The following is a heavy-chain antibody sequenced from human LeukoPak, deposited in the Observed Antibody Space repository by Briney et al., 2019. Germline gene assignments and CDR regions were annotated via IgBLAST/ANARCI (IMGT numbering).Heavy chain of an antibody. CDR1: GFTFRRYA. CDR3: AKTTTGYSSGRFPGWPVDY. CDR2: LFRSAGST. D-gene: IGHD6-19*01. J-gene: IGHJ4*02. Sequence: GGSLRLFCAASGFTFRRYALHWVRGAPGKGLEWVSGLFRSAGSTHYADSVKGRFTISRDNSKNTVYLQMNSLRAEDTAVYYCAKTTTGYSSGRFPGWPVDYWGQGTLVTVSS. V-gene: IGHV3-23*01.